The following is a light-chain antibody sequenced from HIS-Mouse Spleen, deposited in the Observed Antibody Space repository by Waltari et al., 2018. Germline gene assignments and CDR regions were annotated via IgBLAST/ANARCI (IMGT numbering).Light chain of an antibody. CDR3: QVWDSSSDHVV. V-gene: IGLV3-21*03. CDR1: NIGSKS. Sequence: SYVLTPPPSVSVAPGKTARITCWGNNIGSKSVHWYQQKPGQAPALVVYDDSDRPSGIPERFSGSNSGNTATLTISRVEAGDEADYYCQVWDSSSDHVVFGGGTKLTVL. J-gene: IGLJ2*01. CDR2: DDS.